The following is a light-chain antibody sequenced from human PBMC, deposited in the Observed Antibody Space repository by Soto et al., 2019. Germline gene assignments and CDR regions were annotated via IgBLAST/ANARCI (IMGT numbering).Light chain of an antibody. CDR3: CSYAGTYSWV. V-gene: IGLV2-11*01. Sequence: QSALTQPASMSGSPGESITISCTGTSSDVGGYNYVSWYQQHPGKAPKLMIYEVIKRPSGVPDRFSGSKSGNTASLTISGLQAEDEADYYCCSYAGTYSWVFGGGTKLTVL. CDR2: EVI. CDR1: SSDVGGYNY. J-gene: IGLJ3*02.